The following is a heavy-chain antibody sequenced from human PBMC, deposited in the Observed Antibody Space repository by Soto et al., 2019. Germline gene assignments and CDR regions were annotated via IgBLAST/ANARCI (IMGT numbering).Heavy chain of an antibody. CDR1: GGSISSYY. D-gene: IGHD2-15*01. J-gene: IGHJ4*02. Sequence: SETLSLTCTVSGGSISSYYWSWIRQPPGKGLEWIGYIYYSGSTNYNPSLQSRVTISVDTSKNQFSLKLNSVTAADTAVYYCAGGGWSLDYWGQGTLVTVSS. CDR3: AGGGWSLDY. V-gene: IGHV4-59*01. CDR2: IYYSGST.